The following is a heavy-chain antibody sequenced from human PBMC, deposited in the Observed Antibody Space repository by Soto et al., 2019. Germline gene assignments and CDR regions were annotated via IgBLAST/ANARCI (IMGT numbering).Heavy chain of an antibody. CDR2: IRSKGNSYAT. Sequence: EVQLVESGGGLVQPGGSLKLSCAASGFTFSTYAMHWVRQASGKGLEWVGRIRSKGNSYATSYAASVKGRFTISRDDSKNTAYLQMNSLKTEDTAVYFCTSYDYGDYGIDYWGKGTLVTVSS. CDR1: GFTFSTYA. CDR3: TSYDYGDYGIDY. V-gene: IGHV3-73*01. D-gene: IGHD4-17*01. J-gene: IGHJ4*02.